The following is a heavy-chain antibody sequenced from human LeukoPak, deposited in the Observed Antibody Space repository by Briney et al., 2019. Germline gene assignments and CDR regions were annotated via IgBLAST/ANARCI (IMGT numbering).Heavy chain of an antibody. Sequence: GGSLRLSCAASGFTFSSYDMHWVRQATGKGLEWVSAIGTAGDTYYPGSVKGRFTISRENAKNSLYPQMNSLRAGDTAVYYCARAAITIFGVGYGGMDVWGQGTTVTVSS. D-gene: IGHD3-3*01. J-gene: IGHJ6*02. CDR2: IGTAGDT. CDR3: ARAAITIFGVGYGGMDV. CDR1: GFTFSSYD. V-gene: IGHV3-13*01.